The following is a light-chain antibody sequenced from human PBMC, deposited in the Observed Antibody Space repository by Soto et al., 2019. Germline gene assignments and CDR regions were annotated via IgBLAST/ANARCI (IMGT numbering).Light chain of an antibody. J-gene: IGLJ2*01. Sequence: QSVLTQPPSVSAAPGQKVNISCSGSSSSIENNYVSWYQQLPGTAPKLLIYDNNKRPSGIPDRFSGSKSGTSATLGITGLQTGDEADYYCGTWDSSLSAVVFGGGTKLTVL. V-gene: IGLV1-51*01. CDR3: GTWDSSLSAVV. CDR1: SSSIENNY. CDR2: DNN.